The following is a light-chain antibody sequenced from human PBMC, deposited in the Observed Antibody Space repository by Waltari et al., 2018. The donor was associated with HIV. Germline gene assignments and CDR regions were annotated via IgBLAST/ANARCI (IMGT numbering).Light chain of an antibody. CDR3: MQVRCWPHT. CDR1: QSLLYRDGNYY. J-gene: IGKJ2*01. Sequence: EDLMTQSPLSLAVAVGQPAPISCKANQSLLYRDGNYYLFWFQLRPGQSPRRLIYRVYYRDSGVPRRFSGRGAGTEFTLSITRVEAEDAGLYFCMQVRCWPHTFGQGTNLQV. V-gene: IGKV2-30*01. CDR2: RVY.